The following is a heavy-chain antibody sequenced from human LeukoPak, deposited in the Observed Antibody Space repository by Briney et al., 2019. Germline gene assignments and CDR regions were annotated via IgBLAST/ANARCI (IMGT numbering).Heavy chain of an antibody. Sequence: SETLSLTCAVYGGSFSGYYWRWIRQPPGKGLEWIGEINHSGSTNYNPSLKSRVTISVDTSKNQFSLKLSSVTAADTAVYYCARGIVGATTYPYWGQGTLATVSS. CDR2: INHSGST. D-gene: IGHD1-26*01. CDR3: ARGIVGATTYPY. CDR1: GGSFSGYY. V-gene: IGHV4-34*01. J-gene: IGHJ4*02.